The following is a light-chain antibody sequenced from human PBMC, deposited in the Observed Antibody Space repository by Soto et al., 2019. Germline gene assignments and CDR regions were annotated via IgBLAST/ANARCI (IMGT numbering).Light chain of an antibody. CDR3: SSSTSSSAVLYV. J-gene: IGLJ1*01. CDR1: SSDIGAYNY. V-gene: IGLV2-14*01. Sequence: QSVLTQPASVSGSPGQSITISCTGTSSDIGAYNYVSWYQQHPGKAPKLMIHDVSNRPSGVSSRFSGSKSGNTASLSISGLQAEDEADYYCSSSTSSSAVLYVFGTGTKVTVL. CDR2: DVS.